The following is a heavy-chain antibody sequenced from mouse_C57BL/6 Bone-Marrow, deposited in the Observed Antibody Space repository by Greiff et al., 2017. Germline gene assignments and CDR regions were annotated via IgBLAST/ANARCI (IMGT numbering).Heavy chain of an antibody. CDR2: IDPSDSYT. V-gene: IGHV1-50*01. Sequence: QVQLQQPGAELVKPGASVKLSCKASGYTFTSYWMQWVKQRPGQGLEWIGEIDPSDSYTNYNQKFKGKATLTVDTSSSTAYMQLSSLTSEDSAVYYCARRGLGGKDYWGQGTTLTVSS. D-gene: IGHD1-1*01. CDR1: GYTFTSYW. CDR3: ARRGLGGKDY. J-gene: IGHJ2*01.